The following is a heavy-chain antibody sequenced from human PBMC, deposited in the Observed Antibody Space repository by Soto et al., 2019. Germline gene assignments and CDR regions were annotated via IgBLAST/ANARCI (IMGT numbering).Heavy chain of an antibody. Sequence: EVQLVETGGGLIQPGGSLRLTCAASGFTVSSNYSSWVRQAPGQGLEWVSLISSGGSAYYADSVKGRFTISRDNSKNTLYLQMNRLRAEDTAVYYCASGVARGVFNYWGQGTLVSVSS. CDR3: ASGVARGVFNY. J-gene: IGHJ4*02. V-gene: IGHV3-53*02. CDR2: ISSGGSA. CDR1: GFTVSSNY. D-gene: IGHD3-10*01.